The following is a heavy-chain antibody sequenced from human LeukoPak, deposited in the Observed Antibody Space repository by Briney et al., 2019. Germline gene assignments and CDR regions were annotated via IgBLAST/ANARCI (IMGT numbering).Heavy chain of an antibody. CDR3: ARGGYATRQGFDY. V-gene: IGHV4-39*07. Sequence: SETLSLTCTVSGDSISTSNSYWGWIRQPPGKGLEWIGSISYSGSTYYNPSLKSRVTISVDTSKNQLSLKMSSVTAADTAVYYCARGGYATRQGFDYWGQGTLVTVSS. D-gene: IGHD5-12*01. CDR1: GDSISTSNSY. CDR2: ISYSGST. J-gene: IGHJ4*02.